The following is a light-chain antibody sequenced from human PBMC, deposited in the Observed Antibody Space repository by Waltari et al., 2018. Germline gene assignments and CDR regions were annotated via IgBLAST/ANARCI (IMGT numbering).Light chain of an antibody. V-gene: IGLV2-14*01. J-gene: IGLJ3*02. CDR1: PRDVGPSQY. CDR3: ISFTTSGTWV. CDR2: DVT. Sequence: QSALTQPASVSGSPGQSITISCSGIPRDVGPSQYVSWFQQHPGKVPKVMISDVTNRPSGVSNRFSGSKSGNTASLTISGLQAEDEADYYCISFTTSGTWVFGGGTKLTVL.